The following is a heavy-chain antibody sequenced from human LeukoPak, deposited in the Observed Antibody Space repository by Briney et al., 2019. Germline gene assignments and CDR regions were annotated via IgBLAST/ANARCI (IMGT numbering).Heavy chain of an antibody. CDR1: GYTFTSYY. D-gene: IGHD6-6*01. CDR3: ARDGGGYSSSEYYYYYMDV. CDR2: INPSGGST. V-gene: IGHV1-46*01. J-gene: IGHJ6*03. Sequence: ASVKVSCKASGYTFTSYYMHWVRQAPGRGLEWMGIINPSGGSTSYAQKFQGRVTMTRDMSTSTVYMELSSLRSEDTAVYYCARDGGGYSSSEYYYYYMDVWGKGTTVTVSS.